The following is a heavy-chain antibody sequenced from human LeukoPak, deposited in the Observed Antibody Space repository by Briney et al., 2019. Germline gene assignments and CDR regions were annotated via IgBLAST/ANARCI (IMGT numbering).Heavy chain of an antibody. D-gene: IGHD6-6*01. CDR2: INQDGTEK. J-gene: IGHJ4*02. V-gene: IGHV3-7*01. Sequence: GGSLRLSCAASGFTFNSSWMSWVRQAPGKGLEWVANINQDGTEKYFVDSVKGRFTISRDNAKNSLYVQMNSLRAEGTAVYYCATNAGVIGTRPHQRYYFDYWGQGALVTVSS. CDR3: ATNAGVIGTRPHQRYYFDY. CDR1: GFTFNSSW.